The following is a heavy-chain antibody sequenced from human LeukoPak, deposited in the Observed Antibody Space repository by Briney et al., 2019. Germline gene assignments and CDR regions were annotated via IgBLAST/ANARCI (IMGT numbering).Heavy chain of an antibody. CDR2: IYSSGST. J-gene: IGHJ1*01. V-gene: IGHV4-59*08. Sequence: SETLSLTCTVSGGSINNYYWSWTRQPPGKGLEWIGYIYSSGSTNYNPSLESRVTMSVDTSKNQVSLKLSSVSAADTAVFFCARHGTVAGPFQHWGQSTLVTVSS. D-gene: IGHD6-19*01. CDR3: ARHGTVAGPFQH. CDR1: GGSINNYY.